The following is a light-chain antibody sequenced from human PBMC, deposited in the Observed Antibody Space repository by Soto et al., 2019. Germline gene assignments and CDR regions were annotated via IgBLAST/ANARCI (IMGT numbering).Light chain of an antibody. J-gene: IGLJ3*02. CDR2: DVN. CDR3: CSYAGSYTWV. Sequence: QSVLTQPRSVSGSPGQSVTIFCTGTSSDVGGYDFVSWYQQHPGKAPKLVIYDVNKRPSGVPDRFSGSKSGNTASLTISGLQAEDEADYYCCSYAGSYTWVFGGGTQLTVL. V-gene: IGLV2-11*01. CDR1: SSDVGGYDF.